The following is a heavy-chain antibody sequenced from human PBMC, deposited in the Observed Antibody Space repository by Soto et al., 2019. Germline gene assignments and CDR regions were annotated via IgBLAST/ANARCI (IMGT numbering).Heavy chain of an antibody. CDR1: GFTFSNFA. J-gene: IGHJ4*02. CDR2: ISGGGGGTT. V-gene: IGHV3-23*01. Sequence: GGSLRLSCAVSGFTFSNFAMTWVRQAPGKGLEWVSGISGGGGGTTHYADSVKGRFTISRDNPKDTLYLQMNSLRAEDTAVYYCAKGRSWPYYFEYWGQGTLVTVS. D-gene: IGHD6-13*01. CDR3: AKGRSWPYYFEY.